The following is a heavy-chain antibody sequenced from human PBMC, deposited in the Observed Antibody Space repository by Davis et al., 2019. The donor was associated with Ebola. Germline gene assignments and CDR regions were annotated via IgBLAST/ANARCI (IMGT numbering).Heavy chain of an antibody. J-gene: IGHJ6*02. Sequence: PGGSLRLSCAASGFTFSSYSMNWVRQAPGKGLEWVSSISSSSSYIYYADSVRGRFTISRDNAKNSLYLQMNSLRAEDTAFYYCALVVADDIYYYYAMDVWGQGTTVTVSS. CDR3: ALVVADDIYYYYAMDV. D-gene: IGHD2-15*01. CDR2: ISSSSSYI. CDR1: GFTFSSYS. V-gene: IGHV3-21*01.